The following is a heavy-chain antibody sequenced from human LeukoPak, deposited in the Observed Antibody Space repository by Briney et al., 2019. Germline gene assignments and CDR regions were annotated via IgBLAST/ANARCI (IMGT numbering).Heavy chain of an antibody. Sequence: GGSLRLSCAASGFTFSSYSMNWVRQAPGKGLEWVSSISSSNSYIYYADSVKGRFTISRDNAKNSLYLQMNSLRAEDTAVYYCARVGYCSGGSCYPLPSPRDYWGQGTLVTVSS. CDR1: GFTFSSYS. CDR2: ISSSNSYI. D-gene: IGHD2-15*01. CDR3: ARVGYCSGGSCYPLPSPRDY. V-gene: IGHV3-21*01. J-gene: IGHJ4*02.